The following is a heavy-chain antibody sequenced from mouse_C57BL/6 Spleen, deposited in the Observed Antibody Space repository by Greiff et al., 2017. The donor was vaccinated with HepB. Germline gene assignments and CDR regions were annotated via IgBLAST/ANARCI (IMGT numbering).Heavy chain of an antibody. D-gene: IGHD2-3*01. CDR2: INPSSGYT. CDR3: ARRGYYVEFAY. J-gene: IGHJ3*01. Sequence: QVQLQQSGAELARPGASVKMSCKASGYTFTSYTMHWVKQRPGQGLEWIGYINPSSGYTKYNQKFKDKATLTADKSSSTAYMQLSSLTSEDSAVYYCARRGYYVEFAYWGQGTLVTVPA. CDR1: GYTFTSYT. V-gene: IGHV1-4*01.